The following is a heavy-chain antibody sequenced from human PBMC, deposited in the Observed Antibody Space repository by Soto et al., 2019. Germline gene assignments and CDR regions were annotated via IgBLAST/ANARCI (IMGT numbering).Heavy chain of an antibody. V-gene: IGHV3-64D*06. CDR2: ISSNGGST. D-gene: IGHD6-19*01. CDR3: VKDPLEYSSGWYGDFDY. CDR1: GFTFSSDA. J-gene: IGHJ4*02. Sequence: PGGSLRLSCSASGFTFSSDAMHWVRQAPGKGLEYVSAISSNGGSTYYADSVKGRFTISRDNSKNTLYLQMSSLRAEDTAVYYCVKDPLEYSSGWYGDFDYWGQGTLVTVS.